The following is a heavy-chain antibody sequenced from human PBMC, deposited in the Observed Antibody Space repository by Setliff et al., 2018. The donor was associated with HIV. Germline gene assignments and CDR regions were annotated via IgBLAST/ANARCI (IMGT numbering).Heavy chain of an antibody. Sequence: PSETLSLTCSVSGGSLISGGYYWTRLRQRPGTGLEWIGYIDDTGKTYSNPSLSSRLTMSVDTSKNQFTLRLRSVTAADTAVYYCARDLTSNANCFYPWGQGVLVTVSS. CDR3: ARDLTSNANCFYP. CDR1: GGSLISGGYY. V-gene: IGHV4-31*02. J-gene: IGHJ5*02. CDR2: IDDTGKT. D-gene: IGHD4-4*01.